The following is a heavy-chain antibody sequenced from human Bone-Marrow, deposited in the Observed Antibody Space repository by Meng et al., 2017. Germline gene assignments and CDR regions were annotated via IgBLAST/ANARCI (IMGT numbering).Heavy chain of an antibody. J-gene: IGHJ6*02. Sequence: ASVKVSCKPSGYNFPDYYIPWVRRAPGQGLEWMGRINPNSGGTNYAQKFQGRVTMTRDTSISTAYMELSRLRSDDTAVYYCARETPDYDYVWGSLHYYYYYGMDVWGQGTTVTVSS. CDR1: GYNFPDYY. CDR3: ARETPDYDYVWGSLHYYYYYGMDV. V-gene: IGHV1-2*06. D-gene: IGHD3-16*01. CDR2: INPNSGGT.